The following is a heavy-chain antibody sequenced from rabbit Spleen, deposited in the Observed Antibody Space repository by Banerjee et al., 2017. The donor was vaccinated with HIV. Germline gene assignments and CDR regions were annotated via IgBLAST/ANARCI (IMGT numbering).Heavy chain of an antibody. CDR3: ARDTSSSFSSYGMDL. J-gene: IGHJ6*01. Sequence: QEQLVESGGGLVKPGASLTLTCIASGVSFSDSSYMCWVRQAPGKGLEWIACIELGSSGFTYFASWAKGRFTFSKTSSTTVTLHMTSLTAADTATYFCARDTSSSFSSYGMDLWGQGTLVTVS. CDR2: IELGSSGFT. V-gene: IGHV1S45*01. D-gene: IGHD1-1*01. CDR1: GVSFSDSSY.